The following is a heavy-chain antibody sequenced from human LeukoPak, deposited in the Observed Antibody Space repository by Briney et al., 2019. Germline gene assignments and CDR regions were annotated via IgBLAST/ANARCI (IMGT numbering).Heavy chain of an antibody. D-gene: IGHD6-6*01. J-gene: IGHJ5*02. CDR1: GVSMSIFY. CDR3: ARVKGSNWLDP. Sequence: SETLYLTCTVSGVSMSIFYWTWIRQPPGKGLEWIGYSSNIEGTYYNPSLKSRVTISLDTSKNQFSLRLNSVTAADTAVYYCARVKGSNWLDPWGQGTLVTVSS. V-gene: IGHV4-59*01. CDR2: SSNIEGT.